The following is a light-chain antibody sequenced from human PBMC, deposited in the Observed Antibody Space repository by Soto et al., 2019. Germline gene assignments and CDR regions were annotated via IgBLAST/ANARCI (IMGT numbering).Light chain of an antibody. J-gene: IGKJ2*01. CDR3: QQYNSYLYT. CDR1: QSISSW. CDR2: DAS. V-gene: IGKV1-5*01. Sequence: DIQMTQSPSTLSASVGDRVPITCRASQSISSWLAWYQQKPGKAPKLLIYDASSLEAGVPSRFRGSGSGTDLTLTISSLQPDDFETYYCQQYNSYLYTFGQGTKVDIK.